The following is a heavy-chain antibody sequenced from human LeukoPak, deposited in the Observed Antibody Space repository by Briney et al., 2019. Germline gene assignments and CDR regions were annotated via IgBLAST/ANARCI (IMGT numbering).Heavy chain of an antibody. CDR1: GYSISSGYY. CDR3: ARRFVVVVGATSHWYFDL. D-gene: IGHD2-15*01. Sequence: SDTLSLTCAVSGYSISSGYYWGWIRQPPGKGLEWVGSISHSGSTYYNPSLKSRVTIPADTYKSQFSLKVSSVSAADTAVYYCARRFVVVVGATSHWYFDLWGRGTLVTVSS. CDR2: ISHSGST. J-gene: IGHJ2*01. V-gene: IGHV4-38-2*01.